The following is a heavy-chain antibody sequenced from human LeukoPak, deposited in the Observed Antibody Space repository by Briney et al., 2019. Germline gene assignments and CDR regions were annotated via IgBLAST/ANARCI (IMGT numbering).Heavy chain of an antibody. J-gene: IGHJ4*02. CDR1: GYTFTSYG. D-gene: IGHD6-19*01. CDR2: ISPNNGNT. V-gene: IGHV1-18*01. CDR3: ARDVSSSGWFWSFFGH. Sequence: ASVKVSCKASGYTFTSYGISWVRQAPGQGFEWMGWISPNNGNTNYAQELQGRVTMTTDTSSTTAYMELRSLRSDDTAVYYCARDVSSSGWFWSFFGHWGQGTPVTVSS.